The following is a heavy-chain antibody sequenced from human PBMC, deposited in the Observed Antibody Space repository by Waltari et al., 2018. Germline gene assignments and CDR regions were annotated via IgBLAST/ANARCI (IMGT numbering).Heavy chain of an antibody. J-gene: IGHJ6*03. D-gene: IGHD1-1*01. V-gene: IGHV4-4*09. CDR1: GGSFTTYS. CDR2: VSVTGGT. CDR3: EKSWNTHYYYYIDV. Sequence: QVTLQQSGPRVVKPSGTLSLTCTVSGGSFTTYSWSWIRQPPGKGLEWIGYVSVTGGTNYSPTLQSRVTLSADPSENQVSLTLTSVTAADTAVFYCEKSWNTHYYYYIDVWGKGTTVTVSS.